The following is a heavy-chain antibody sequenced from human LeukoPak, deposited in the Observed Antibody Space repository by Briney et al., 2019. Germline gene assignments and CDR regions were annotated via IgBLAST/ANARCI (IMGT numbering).Heavy chain of an antibody. Sequence: GGTLRLSCAASGVTFSTHWMAWVRQTPGKGLEWVAHINQDGSDIYYVDSVKGRFTISRDNAKNSLFLQMNGLRAEDTAVYYCATSSGSSYWGQGTLVTVSS. CDR3: ATSSGSSY. CDR1: GVTFSTHW. CDR2: INQDGSDI. J-gene: IGHJ4*02. V-gene: IGHV3-7*01. D-gene: IGHD6-25*01.